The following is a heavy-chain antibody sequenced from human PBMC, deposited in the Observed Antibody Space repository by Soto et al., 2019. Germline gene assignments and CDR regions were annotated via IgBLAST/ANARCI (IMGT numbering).Heavy chain of an antibody. Sequence: QVQLVQSGAEVKMPGASVKVSCKASGYTFTNYAIHWVRQAPGQRLEWVGWINAGNGNTKYSQKFQGRVTITRDTSASTAYMELNSLRSEDTAVYYCARPSVWYFDLWGRGTLVTVSS. CDR1: GYTFTNYA. CDR2: INAGNGNT. J-gene: IGHJ2*01. CDR3: ARPSVWYFDL. V-gene: IGHV1-3*01.